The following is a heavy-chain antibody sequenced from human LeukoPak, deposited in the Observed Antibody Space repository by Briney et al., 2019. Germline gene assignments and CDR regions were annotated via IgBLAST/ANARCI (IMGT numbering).Heavy chain of an antibody. V-gene: IGHV1-46*01. Sequence: ASATVSCKASGYTFTSYYMHWVRQAPGQGLEWMGIIKPSGGSTSYAQTFQGRVTMTRDTSTSTVYMELSSLISEDTAVYYCARDDNLAKNTMIQGYWGQGTLVTVSS. CDR1: GYTFTSYY. CDR3: ARDDNLAKNTMIQGY. CDR2: IKPSGGST. D-gene: IGHD3-22*01. J-gene: IGHJ4*02.